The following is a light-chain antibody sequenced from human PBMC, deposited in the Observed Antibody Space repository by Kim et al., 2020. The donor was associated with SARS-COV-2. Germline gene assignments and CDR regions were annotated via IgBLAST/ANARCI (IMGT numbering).Light chain of an antibody. V-gene: IGKV3-20*01. CDR3: QQYGGSST. CDR1: QSVSSDY. Sequence: LSPGETATLSCRARQSVSSDYLAWYQQKPGQAPRLLIYGASTRATGIPDRFSGSLSGTDFTLTINRLDPEDFAVYYCQQYGGSSTFGQGTKVDIK. J-gene: IGKJ1*01. CDR2: GAS.